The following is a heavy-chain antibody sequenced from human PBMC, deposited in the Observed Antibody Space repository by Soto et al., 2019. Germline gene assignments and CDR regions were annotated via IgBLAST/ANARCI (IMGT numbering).Heavy chain of an antibody. Sequence: SETLSLTCAVYGGSFSGYYWSWIRQPPGKGLEWIGEINHSGSTNYNPSLKSRVTISVDTSKNQFSLKLSSVTAADTAVYYCTRALTFFGVVTTDYYYGMDVWGQGTTVTVSS. CDR2: INHSGST. V-gene: IGHV4-34*01. CDR1: GGSFSGYY. J-gene: IGHJ6*02. CDR3: TRALTFFGVVTTDYYYGMDV. D-gene: IGHD3-3*01.